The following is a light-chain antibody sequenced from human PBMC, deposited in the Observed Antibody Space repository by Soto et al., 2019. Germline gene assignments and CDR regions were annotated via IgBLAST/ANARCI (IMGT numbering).Light chain of an antibody. CDR2: GAS. CDR3: LQYGAPLWT. CDR1: QSVTANY. J-gene: IGKJ1*01. V-gene: IGKV3-20*01. Sequence: EIALTQSPGTLSLAPGERATLSCRASQSVTANYLAWYQQKPGQAPRLLIYGASIGATGITVRFSGSGSGTDFTLTISRLEPEDLAVYYCLQYGAPLWTFGQGTKVEIK.